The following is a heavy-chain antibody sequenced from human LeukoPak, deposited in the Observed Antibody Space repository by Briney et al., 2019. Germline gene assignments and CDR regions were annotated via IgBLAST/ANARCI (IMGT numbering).Heavy chain of an antibody. Sequence: SETLSLTCTVSGGSISSYYWNWIRQPPGKGLEWIGNIYYSGSTSYNPSLKSRVTISIDTSKNQFSLNLNSVTAADTAVYYCARADTYLDYWGQGILVTVSS. CDR2: IYYSGST. CDR1: GGSISSYY. V-gene: IGHV4-30-4*08. D-gene: IGHD5-18*01. CDR3: ARADTYLDY. J-gene: IGHJ4*02.